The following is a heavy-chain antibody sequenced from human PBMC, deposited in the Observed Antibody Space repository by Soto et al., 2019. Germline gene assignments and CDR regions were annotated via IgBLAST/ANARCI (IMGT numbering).Heavy chain of an antibody. CDR1: GFIFSSYT. CDR3: ARGWLRDPWMY. CDR2: ISASSTYI. J-gene: IGHJ4*02. D-gene: IGHD5-12*01. Sequence: EVQLVESGGGLVKPGGSLRVSWAASGFIFSSYTMNWVRQAPGKGLEWVSSISASSTYIYYADSLKGRFTISRDNAYNSLYLQMNSLRAEDTAVYYCARGWLRDPWMYWGQGTLVTVSS. V-gene: IGHV3-21*01.